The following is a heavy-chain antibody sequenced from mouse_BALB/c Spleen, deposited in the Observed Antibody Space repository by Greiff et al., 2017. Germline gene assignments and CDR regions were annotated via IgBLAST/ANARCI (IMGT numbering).Heavy chain of an antibody. Sequence: QVQLQQPGAELVRPGASVKLSCKASGYTFTSYWINWVKQRPGQGLEWIGNIYPSDSYTNYNQKFKDKATLTVDKSSSTAYMQLSSPTSEDSAVYYCTRGENYGKGPAWFAYWGQGTLVTVSA. CDR3: TRGENYGKGPAWFAY. V-gene: IGHV1-69*02. J-gene: IGHJ3*01. D-gene: IGHD2-1*01. CDR1: GYTFTSYW. CDR2: IYPSDSYT.